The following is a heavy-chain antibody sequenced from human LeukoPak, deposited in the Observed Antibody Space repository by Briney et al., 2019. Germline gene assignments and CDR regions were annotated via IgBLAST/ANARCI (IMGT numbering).Heavy chain of an antibody. V-gene: IGHV3-13*01. D-gene: IGHD2-2*01. CDR3: ARGLYCSSTSCYPSNYFDY. J-gene: IGHJ4*02. Sequence: GGSLRLSCAASGFTFSSYDMHWVRHATGKGLEWVSAIGTAGDTYYPGSVKGRFTISRENAKNSLYLQMNSLRAGDTAVYYCARGLYCSSTSCYPSNYFDYWGQGTLVTVSS. CDR2: IGTAGDT. CDR1: GFTFSSYD.